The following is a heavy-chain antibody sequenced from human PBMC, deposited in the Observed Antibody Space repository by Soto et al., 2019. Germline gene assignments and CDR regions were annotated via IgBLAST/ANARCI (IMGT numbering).Heavy chain of an antibody. V-gene: IGHV1-18*01. CDR3: ARDETYTAGWYFEH. CDR1: GYLFNSYG. J-gene: IGHJ4*02. D-gene: IGHD6-19*01. CDR2: ISGYNGKT. Sequence: QVQLVQSGAEVKKRGASVKVSCKASGYLFNSYGMSWLRQAPGQVLEWIGWISGYNGKTDLAQKFHGRVPMTTEASTSTVYMELTSLRFDDTALDYCARDETYTAGWYFEHWGQGTLVTVPS.